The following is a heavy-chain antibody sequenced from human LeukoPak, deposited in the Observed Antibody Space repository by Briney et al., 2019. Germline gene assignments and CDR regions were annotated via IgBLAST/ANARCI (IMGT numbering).Heavy chain of an antibody. CDR2: IIPIFGTA. Sequence: SVKVSCKASGGTSSSYAISWVRQAPGQGLEWMGGIIPIFGTANYAQKFQGRVTITADESTSTAYMELSSLRSEDTAVYYCARVYCSSTSCYINYFDYWGQGTLVIVSS. V-gene: IGHV1-69*01. D-gene: IGHD2-2*02. J-gene: IGHJ4*02. CDR1: GGTSSSYA. CDR3: ARVYCSSTSCYINYFDY.